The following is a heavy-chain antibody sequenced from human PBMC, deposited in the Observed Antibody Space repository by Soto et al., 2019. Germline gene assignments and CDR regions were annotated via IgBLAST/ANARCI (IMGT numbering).Heavy chain of an antibody. CDR3: ARGQGGFRDTWKWYYYGLDV. CDR2: IIPMYGTP. D-gene: IGHD1-1*01. J-gene: IGHJ6*01. V-gene: IGHV1-69*06. CDR1: GGTFSRDA. Sequence: QGQLVQSGSEVKKPGSSVKVSCKAFGGTFSRDAFSWGRQAPGQGLEWMGGIIPMYGTPIYAQKFQGRVTITADRSTNTAFVELSSLRSEDTAVYYCARGQGGFRDTWKWYYYGLDVWGRGTTVIVSP.